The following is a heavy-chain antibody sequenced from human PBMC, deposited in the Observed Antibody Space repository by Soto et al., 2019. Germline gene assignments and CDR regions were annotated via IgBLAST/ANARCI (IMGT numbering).Heavy chain of an antibody. CDR3: AQRLSTSASNWFDP. V-gene: IGHV2-5*02. CDR2: IYWDDDK. J-gene: IGHJ5*02. CDR1: GFSLSASGVA. Sequence: ESGPTLVNPTQTLTLTCTFSGFSLSASGVAVGWIRQPPGKALEWLALIYWDDDKRYSPSLKSRLTITKDTSKNQVVLTMTNLDPVDTATYYCAQRLSTSASNWFDPWGQGTLVTVSS. D-gene: IGHD2-2*01.